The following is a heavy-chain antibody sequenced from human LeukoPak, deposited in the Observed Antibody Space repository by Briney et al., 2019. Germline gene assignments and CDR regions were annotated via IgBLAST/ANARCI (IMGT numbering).Heavy chain of an antibody. J-gene: IGHJ5*02. CDR1: GFTFNNVW. V-gene: IGHV3-23*01. CDR3: AKSVVVVAASAGDWFDP. D-gene: IGHD2-15*01. CDR2: ISGSGGST. Sequence: GGSLRLSCAVSGFTFNNVWMNWVRQAPGKGLEWVSGISGSGGSTYHADSVKGRFTISRDNSKNTLYLQMNSLRAEDTAVYYCAKSVVVVAASAGDWFDPWGQGTLVIVSS.